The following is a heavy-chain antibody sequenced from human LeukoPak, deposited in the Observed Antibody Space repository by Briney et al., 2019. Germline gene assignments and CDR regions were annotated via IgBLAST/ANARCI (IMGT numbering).Heavy chain of an antibody. CDR1: AFTFSSYA. Sequence: GRSLRLYCAASAFTFSSYAMQWVRPAPGKGLEWVAVISYDGSNKYYADSVKGRFTTSRDNSKNTLYLQMNSLRAEDTAVYYCAKQWELLTYFDYWGQGTLVTVSS. CDR3: AKQWELLTYFDY. D-gene: IGHD1-26*01. V-gene: IGHV3-30-3*01. CDR2: ISYDGSNK. J-gene: IGHJ4*02.